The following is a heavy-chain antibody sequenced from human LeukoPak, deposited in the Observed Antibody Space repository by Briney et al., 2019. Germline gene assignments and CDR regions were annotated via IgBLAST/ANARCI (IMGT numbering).Heavy chain of an antibody. J-gene: IGHJ5*02. CDR1: GFTFSDYW. D-gene: IGHD2-21*02. Sequence: GGSLRLSCEASGFTFSDYWMTWVRQAPGKGLEWVGNIGKDGNFPHYLGSVKGRFTISRENAKNLLFLQLGSLKADDTAVYYCARGQRYCGGDCYPWFDPWGQGTLVTVSS. CDR3: ARGQRYCGGDCYPWFDP. CDR2: IGKDGNFP. V-gene: IGHV3-7*01.